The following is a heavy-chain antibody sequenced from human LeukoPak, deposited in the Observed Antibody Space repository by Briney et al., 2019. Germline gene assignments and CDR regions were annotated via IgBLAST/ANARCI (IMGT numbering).Heavy chain of an antibody. Sequence: GGSLRLSCAASGFTFSSYSMTWVRQAPGKGLEWVSSISSSTSYTYYADSVKGRFTISRDNPKKSLYLQMNSLRAEDTAVYYCARGHGVVAASDDAFDIWGQGTMVAVSS. V-gene: IGHV3-21*01. CDR3: ARGHGVVAASDDAFDI. CDR2: ISSSTSYT. D-gene: IGHD2-2*01. J-gene: IGHJ3*02. CDR1: GFTFSSYS.